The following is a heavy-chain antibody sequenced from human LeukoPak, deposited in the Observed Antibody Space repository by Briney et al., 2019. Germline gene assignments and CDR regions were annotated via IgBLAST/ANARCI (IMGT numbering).Heavy chain of an antibody. V-gene: IGHV5-51*01. CDR2: IYPGDSET. J-gene: IGHJ3*02. Sequence: GESLKISCKGSGYSFTNYWIGWVRQMPGKGLEWMGIIYPGDSETTYSPPFQGQVTFSADKSISSAYLQWSSLKASDTAMYYCARQLVRSGGYSGFDIWGQGTMVTVSS. CDR3: ARQLVRSGGYSGFDI. CDR1: GYSFTNYW. D-gene: IGHD2-15*01.